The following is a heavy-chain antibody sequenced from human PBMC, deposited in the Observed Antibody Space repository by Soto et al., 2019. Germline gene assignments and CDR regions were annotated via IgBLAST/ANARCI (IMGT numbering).Heavy chain of an antibody. CDR1: GGSFSKKA. J-gene: IGHJ2*01. CDR3: ARGASSGFEYWYFDL. D-gene: IGHD5-12*01. Sequence: QVQLVQSGAELKKPGSSVKVSCEASGGSFSKKAISWVRQAPGQGLEWMGGINTKFGATNYAPKSQGRITITADESTNTVNMALSSLTSEDTAVYYCARGASSGFEYWYFDLWGRGTVVSVSS. V-gene: IGHV1-69*01. CDR2: INTKFGAT.